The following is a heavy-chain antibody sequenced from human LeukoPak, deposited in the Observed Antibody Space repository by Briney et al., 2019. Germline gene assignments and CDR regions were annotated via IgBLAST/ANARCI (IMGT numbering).Heavy chain of an antibody. CDR2: IYYSGST. J-gene: IGHJ4*02. V-gene: IGHV4-39*01. Sequence: SETLSLTCTVSGGSVSSSYYYWGWIRQPPGKGLEWIGSIYYSGSTYYNPSLESRLTISVDTSSNQFPLKLSSVTAADTAVYYCAVGYYDVLTGYPNDYFDYWGQGALVTVSS. CDR1: GGSVSSSYYY. D-gene: IGHD3-9*01. CDR3: AVGYYDVLTGYPNDYFDY.